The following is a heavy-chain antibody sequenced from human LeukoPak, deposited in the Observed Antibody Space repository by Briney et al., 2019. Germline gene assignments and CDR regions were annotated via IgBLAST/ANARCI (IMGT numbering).Heavy chain of an antibody. CDR1: GFTFTSYE. Sequence: PGGSLRLSCAASGFTFTSYEMNWVRQAPGKGLEWVSYISSSGSTKYYADSVKGRFTISRDNAKNSLYLQMNSLRAEDTAIYYCARTSGTSYLDYWGQGTLVTVSS. CDR2: ISSSGSTK. V-gene: IGHV3-48*03. D-gene: IGHD3-10*01. CDR3: ARTSGTSYLDY. J-gene: IGHJ4*02.